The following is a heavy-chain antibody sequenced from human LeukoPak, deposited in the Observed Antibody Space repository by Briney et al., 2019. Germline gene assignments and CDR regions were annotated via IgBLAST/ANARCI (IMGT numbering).Heavy chain of an antibody. J-gene: IGHJ4*02. V-gene: IGHV1-2*02. CDR2: INPNSGGT. D-gene: IGHD3-3*01. CDR1: GYTFTGYY. Sequence: ASVKVSCKASGYTFTGYYKHWVRQAPGQGLEWMGWINPNSGGTNYAQKFQGRVTMARDTSISTAYMELSRLRSDDTAVYYCARDQTLNYDFWSGYPQNPDYWGQGTLVTVSS. CDR3: ARDQTLNYDFWSGYPQNPDY.